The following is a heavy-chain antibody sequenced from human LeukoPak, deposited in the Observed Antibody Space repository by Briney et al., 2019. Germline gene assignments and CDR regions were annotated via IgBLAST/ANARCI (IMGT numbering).Heavy chain of an antibody. V-gene: IGHV3-74*01. J-gene: IGHJ4*02. Sequence: GGSLRLSCTASGFTFRNYWMHWVRQAPGKGLVWVSRINSDASTTSYADSVKGRFTISRDNAKNTLYLQTNSLRVEDTAVYYCARGRGIAAATNPNDYWGQGTLVSVSS. D-gene: IGHD1-26*01. CDR2: INSDASTT. CDR3: ARGRGIAAATNPNDY. CDR1: GFTFRNYW.